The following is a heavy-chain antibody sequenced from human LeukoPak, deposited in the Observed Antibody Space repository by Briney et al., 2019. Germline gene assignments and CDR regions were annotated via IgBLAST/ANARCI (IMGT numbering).Heavy chain of an antibody. CDR2: LSYDGSNK. CDR3: ARVLKSSGWSYSLDN. D-gene: IGHD6-19*01. V-gene: IGHV3-30*04. Sequence: GGSLRLSCAASGFSFSNYSMHWVRQAPGKGLEWVAVLSYDGSNKYYADSVRGRFTISRDTSKNTLFLQMSSLRAEDTAVYYCARVLKSSGWSYSLDNWGQGTLVTVSS. J-gene: IGHJ4*02. CDR1: GFSFSNYS.